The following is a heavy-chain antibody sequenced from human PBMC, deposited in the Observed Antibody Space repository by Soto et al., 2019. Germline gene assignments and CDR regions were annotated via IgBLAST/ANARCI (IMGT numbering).Heavy chain of an antibody. J-gene: IGHJ4*02. CDR1: GFTFSNFW. CDR2: INTDGSVA. V-gene: IGHV3-74*01. Sequence: GGSLRLSCAGSGFTFSNFWFHWVRQAPGRGLVWVARINTDGSVASHADSVKGRFTISRDNAKSTLYLQMNSLREDDSAMYYCARQTGLGATNYWGQGTLVTVSS. CDR3: ARQTGLGATNY. D-gene: IGHD1-26*01.